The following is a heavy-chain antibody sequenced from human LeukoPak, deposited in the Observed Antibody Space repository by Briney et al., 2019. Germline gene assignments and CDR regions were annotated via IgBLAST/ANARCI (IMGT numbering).Heavy chain of an antibody. V-gene: IGHV1-69*06. Sequence: ASVKVSCKASGGTFSSYAISWVRQAPGQGLEWMGGIIPIFGTANYAQKFQGRVTITADKSTSTAYMELSSLRSEDTAVYYCARGARDYYDSSGYYYFDYWGQGTLVTVSS. CDR1: GGTFSSYA. CDR3: ARGARDYYDSSGYYYFDY. D-gene: IGHD3-22*01. J-gene: IGHJ4*02. CDR2: IIPIFGTA.